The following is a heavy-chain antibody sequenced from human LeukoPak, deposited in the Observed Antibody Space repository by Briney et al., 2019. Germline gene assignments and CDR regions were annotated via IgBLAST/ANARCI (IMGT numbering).Heavy chain of an antibody. CDR1: GFTFTTYA. J-gene: IGHJ4*02. D-gene: IGHD2-2*01. Sequence: GGSLRLSCAASGFTFTTYAMNWVRRAPGKGLEWVSAISGSGGSTYYADSVKGRFTISRDNSKNTLYLQMNSLRAEDTAVYYCAKAGDCSSTSCLHALFDYWGQGPLVTVSS. CDR2: ISGSGGST. V-gene: IGHV3-23*01. CDR3: AKAGDCSSTSCLHALFDY.